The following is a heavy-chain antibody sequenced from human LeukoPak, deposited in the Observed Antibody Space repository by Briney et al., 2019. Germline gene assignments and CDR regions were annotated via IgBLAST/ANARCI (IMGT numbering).Heavy chain of an antibody. D-gene: IGHD2/OR15-2a*01. Sequence: GGSLRLSCAASGFTFSSYSMNWVRQAPGKGLEWVSYISSSSSTIYYADSVKGRFTISRGNAKNSLCLQMNSLRAEDTAVYYCARDLEYLGWDYWGQGTLVTVSS. CDR1: GFTFSSYS. V-gene: IGHV3-48*01. CDR2: ISSSSSTI. CDR3: ARDLEYLGWDY. J-gene: IGHJ4*02.